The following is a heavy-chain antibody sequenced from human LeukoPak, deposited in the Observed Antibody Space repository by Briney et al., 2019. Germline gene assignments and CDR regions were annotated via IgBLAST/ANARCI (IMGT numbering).Heavy chain of an antibody. CDR3: ARDLGSGWYGGFDY. D-gene: IGHD6-19*01. CDR1: GFTFSSYG. Sequence: GGSLRLSCAASGFTFSSYGMHWVRQAPGKGLEWVAFIRYDGSNKYYADSVKGRFTISRDNAKNSLYLQMNSLRAEDTAVYYCARDLGSGWYGGFDYWGQGTLVTVSS. CDR2: IRYDGSNK. J-gene: IGHJ4*02. V-gene: IGHV3-30*02.